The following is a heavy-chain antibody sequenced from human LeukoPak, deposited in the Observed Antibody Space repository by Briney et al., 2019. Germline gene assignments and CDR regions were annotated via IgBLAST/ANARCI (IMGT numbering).Heavy chain of an antibody. J-gene: IGHJ6*02. Sequence: GGSLRLSCAASGFPFSTYSMNWVRQAPGKGLEWVSSISGSSDYIYYADSVEGRFTISRDNAKNSLYLQINSLRAEDTAVYYCARDRRPSVKYVYYNWDVWGQGTTVTVSS. D-gene: IGHD5-24*01. V-gene: IGHV3-21*01. CDR3: ARDRRPSVKYVYYNWDV. CDR1: GFPFSTYS. CDR2: ISGSSDYI.